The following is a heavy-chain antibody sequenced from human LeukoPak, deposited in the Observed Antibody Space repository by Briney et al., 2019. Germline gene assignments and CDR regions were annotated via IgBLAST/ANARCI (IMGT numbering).Heavy chain of an antibody. Sequence: PSETLSLACAVSGXSLNNYHWSWIRQPPGEGLEWIGCIYHSGSTNYNPSLNSRVTMSVDTSKNQFSLRLSSVTAADTAVYYCASYYGSGTYSGYVDYWGQGTLVTV. CDR2: IYHSGST. J-gene: IGHJ4*02. CDR1: GXSLNNYH. CDR3: ASYYGSGTYSGYVDY. D-gene: IGHD3-10*01. V-gene: IGHV4-59*01.